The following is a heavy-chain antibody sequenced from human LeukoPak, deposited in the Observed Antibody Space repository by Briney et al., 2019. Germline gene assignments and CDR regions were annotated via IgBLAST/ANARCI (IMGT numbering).Heavy chain of an antibody. Sequence: SETLSLTCTVSGGSISSGGYYWSWIRQHPGKGLEWIGSIYYSGSTNYNPSLQGRVTISLDTSRNQFSLRLSSVTAADTAVYYCASGDNDPLFDYWGQGTLVTVSS. CDR2: IYYSGST. J-gene: IGHJ4*02. CDR3: ASGDNDPLFDY. D-gene: IGHD1-1*01. V-gene: IGHV4-31*03. CDR1: GGSISSGGYY.